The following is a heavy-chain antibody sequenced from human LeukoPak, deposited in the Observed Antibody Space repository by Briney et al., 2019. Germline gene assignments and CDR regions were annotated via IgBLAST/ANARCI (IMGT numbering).Heavy chain of an antibody. J-gene: IGHJ4*02. CDR1: GFTFSTTS. V-gene: IGHV3-48*01. CDR3: ARDSRSHCGTAACDGPYCDY. D-gene: IGHD2-8*02. Sequence: GGSLSLSCAVSGFTFSTTSMHWVRHAPRKGLEWSSYIIGSSTTIYYADSVKGRFTISRDTAKNSLSLQRNSLRAEDTAVYFCARDSRSHCGTAACDGPYCDYWGQGTLVTVSS. CDR2: IIGSSTTI.